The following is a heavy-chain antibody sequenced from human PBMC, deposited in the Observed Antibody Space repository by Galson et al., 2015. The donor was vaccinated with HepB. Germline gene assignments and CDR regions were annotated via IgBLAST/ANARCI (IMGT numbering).Heavy chain of an antibody. CDR3: ARGLGGAVAGFYYYYYGMDV. J-gene: IGHJ6*02. CDR1: GFTFSSYA. V-gene: IGHV3-30*04. CDR2: ISYDGSNK. D-gene: IGHD6-19*01. Sequence: SLRLSCAASGFTFSSYAMHWVRQAPGKGLEWVAVISYDGSNKYYADSVKGRFTISRDNSKNTLYLQMNSLRAEDTAVYYCARGLGGAVAGFYYYYYGMDVWGQGTRSPSP.